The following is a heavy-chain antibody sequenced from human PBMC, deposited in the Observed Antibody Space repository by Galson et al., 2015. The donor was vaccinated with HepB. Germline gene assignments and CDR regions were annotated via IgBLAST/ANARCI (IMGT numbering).Heavy chain of an antibody. Sequence: SVKVSCKASGGTFGTYTVSWLRQAPGQGLQWMGYTSPFVGTTFYSPRFQGKVSFTADKSTNTVSMQLKNLRTEDTALYYCATGVAVAGRSTSTFDNWGQGTLVIVSS. V-gene: IGHV1-69*08. J-gene: IGHJ4*02. CDR3: ATGVAVAGRSTSTFDN. CDR2: TSPFVGTT. D-gene: IGHD6-19*01. CDR1: GGTFGTYT.